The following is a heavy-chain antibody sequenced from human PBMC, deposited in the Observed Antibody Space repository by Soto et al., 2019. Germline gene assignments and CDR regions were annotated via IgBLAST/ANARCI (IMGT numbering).Heavy chain of an antibody. CDR1: GFTFSSYA. CDR2: ISGSGGST. Sequence: GGSLRLSCAASGFTFSSYAMSWVRQAPGKGLEWVSAISGSGGSTYYADSVKGRFTISRDNSKNTLYLQMSSLRAEDTAVYYCAKDRAVYSSSWYLFFDYWGQGTLVTVSS. D-gene: IGHD6-13*01. V-gene: IGHV3-23*01. J-gene: IGHJ4*02. CDR3: AKDRAVYSSSWYLFFDY.